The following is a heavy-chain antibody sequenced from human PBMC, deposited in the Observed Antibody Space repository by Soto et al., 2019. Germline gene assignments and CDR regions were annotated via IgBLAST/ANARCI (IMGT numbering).Heavy chain of an antibody. D-gene: IGHD2-21*02. CDR1: GFTFSFSW. V-gene: IGHV3-7*03. J-gene: IGHJ4*02. Sequence: XGSLRLSCAASGFTFSFSWMNWVRQAPGRGLEWVADIKQDETEKYYVDSAKGRFTISRDNSKNTLYLQMNSLRAEDTAVYYCAKGLRRPDVVVTATSFDYWGQGTLVTVSS. CDR3: AKGLRRPDVVVTATSFDY. CDR2: IKQDETEK.